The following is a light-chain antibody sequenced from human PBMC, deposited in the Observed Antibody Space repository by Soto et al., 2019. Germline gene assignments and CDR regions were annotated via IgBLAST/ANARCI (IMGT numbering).Light chain of an antibody. J-gene: IGLJ3*02. CDR2: EV. Sequence: QYALTQPPSASGSPGQSVTISCTGASSDVGGYNSVSWYQQHPGKAPKLIISEVNSGVPDRFSGSKSGNTASLTVSGLQAEDEADYYCSSYAGSGNWVFGGGTKVTVL. V-gene: IGLV2-8*01. CDR3: SSYAGSGNWV. CDR1: SSDVGGYNS.